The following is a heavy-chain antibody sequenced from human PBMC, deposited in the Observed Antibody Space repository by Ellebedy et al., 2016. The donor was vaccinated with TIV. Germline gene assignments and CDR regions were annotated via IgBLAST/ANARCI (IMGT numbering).Heavy chain of an antibody. Sequence: GESLKISCAASGFSVISSYMSWVRQVPGKGLECVAFIYGGRDITIYADSVKGRFTISRDNAKNSLYLQMNSLRSEDTAVYYCARDSIDYCDNDCYYYFDNWGQGALVTVSS. CDR3: ARDSIDYCDNDCYYYFDN. D-gene: IGHD4-17*01. V-gene: IGHV3-66*01. CDR1: GFSVISSY. CDR2: IYGGRDIT. J-gene: IGHJ4*02.